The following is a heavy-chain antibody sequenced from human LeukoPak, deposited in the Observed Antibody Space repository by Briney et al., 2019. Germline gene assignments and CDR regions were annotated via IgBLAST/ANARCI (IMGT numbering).Heavy chain of an antibody. J-gene: IGHJ5*02. CDR1: GGSFSGYY. CDR2: INHSGST. V-gene: IGHV4-34*01. Sequence: SETLSLTCAVYGGSFSGYYWSWIRQPPGKGLEWIGEINHSGSTNYNPSRKSRVTISVDTSKNQFSLKLSSVTAADTAVYYCARKMFILDNWFDPWGQGTLVTVSS. CDR3: ARKMFILDNWFDP. D-gene: IGHD3-9*01.